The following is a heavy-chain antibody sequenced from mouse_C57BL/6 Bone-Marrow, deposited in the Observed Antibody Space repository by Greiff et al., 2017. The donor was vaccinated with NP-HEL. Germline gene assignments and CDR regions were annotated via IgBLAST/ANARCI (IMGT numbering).Heavy chain of an antibody. Sequence: VQLQQSGAELVKPGASVKLSCKASGYTFTSYWMHWVKQRPGQGLEWIGMIHPNSGSTNYNEKFKSKATLTVDKSSSTAYMQLSSLTSEDSAVYYCASIYYYGSDYWGQGTTLTVSS. CDR1: GYTFTSYW. J-gene: IGHJ2*01. CDR2: IHPNSGST. V-gene: IGHV1-64*01. CDR3: ASIYYYGSDY. D-gene: IGHD1-1*01.